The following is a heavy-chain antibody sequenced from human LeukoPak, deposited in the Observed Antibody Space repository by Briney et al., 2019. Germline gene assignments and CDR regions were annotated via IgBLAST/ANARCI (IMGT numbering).Heavy chain of an antibody. Sequence: PSETLSLTCTVSGVSISSRSYYWGWIRQPPGKGLEWIGSISYSGRTYYSVSLKSRLTISVDTSKNQFSLKLTSVTAADTAVYYCARQSCTTTSCYSDYWGQGTLVTVSS. D-gene: IGHD2-2*01. CDR1: GVSISSRSYY. CDR3: ARQSCTTTSCYSDY. J-gene: IGHJ4*02. V-gene: IGHV4-39*01. CDR2: ISYSGRT.